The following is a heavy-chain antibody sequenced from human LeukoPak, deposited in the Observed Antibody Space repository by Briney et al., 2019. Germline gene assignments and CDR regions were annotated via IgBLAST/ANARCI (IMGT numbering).Heavy chain of an antibody. CDR2: IWYDGSNK. CDR1: GFTFSSYG. J-gene: IGHJ6*04. D-gene: IGHD2-21*01. V-gene: IGHV3-33*01. Sequence: GRSLRLSCAASGFTFSSYGMDWVRQAPGKGLEWVAVIWYDGSNKYYADSVKGRFTTSRDNSKNTLYLQMNSLRVEDTAVYYCARGLQVIYGMDVWGKGTTVTVPS. CDR3: ARGLQVIYGMDV.